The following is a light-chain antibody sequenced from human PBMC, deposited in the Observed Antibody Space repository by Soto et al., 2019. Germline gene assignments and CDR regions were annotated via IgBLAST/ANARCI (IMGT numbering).Light chain of an antibody. Sequence: QSALTQPRSVSGSPGQSVTISCTGTSSDIGGFNYVSWYQQHPGKVPKLMIYDVTKRPSGVPDRFSASKSGNTASLTISGLQAEDEADYYCCSYAGSYTFVFGTGTKRTVL. CDR3: CSYAGSYTFV. J-gene: IGLJ1*01. CDR1: SSDIGGFNY. CDR2: DVT. V-gene: IGLV2-11*01.